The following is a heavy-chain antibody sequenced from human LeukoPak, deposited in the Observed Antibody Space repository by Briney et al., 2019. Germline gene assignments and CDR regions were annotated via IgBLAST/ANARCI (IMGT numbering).Heavy chain of an antibody. CDR1: GFTFSSYS. D-gene: IGHD5-12*01. CDR3: AREEVGYDYY. CDR2: ISSSSSTI. J-gene: IGHJ4*02. Sequence: QPGGSLRLSCAASGFTFSSYSMNWVRQAPGKGLEWVSYISSSSSTIYYADSVKGRFTISRDNAKNSLYLQMNSLRAEDTAVYYCAREEVGYDYYWGQGTLVTVSS. V-gene: IGHV3-48*01.